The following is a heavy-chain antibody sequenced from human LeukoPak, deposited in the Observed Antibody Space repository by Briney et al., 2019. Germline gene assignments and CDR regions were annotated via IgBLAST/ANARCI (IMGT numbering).Heavy chain of an antibody. V-gene: IGHV4-31*03. CDR2: IYDSGSA. CDR3: ASHGTSASDY. J-gene: IGHJ4*02. Sequence: PSQTLSLTCTVSGGSISNGAYHWSWIRQHPRTGLEWIGYIYDSGSAYYNPSLKSRLTISVDTSKNQFSLKLYSVTAADTAVYYCASHGTSASDYWGQGTLVTVSS. CDR1: GGSISNGAYH. D-gene: IGHD6-13*01.